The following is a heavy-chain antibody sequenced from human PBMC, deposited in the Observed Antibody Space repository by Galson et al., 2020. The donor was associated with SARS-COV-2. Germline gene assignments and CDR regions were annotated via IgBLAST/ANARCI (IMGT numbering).Heavy chain of an antibody. CDR3: ARDRPQWLLVFDY. D-gene: IGHD3-22*01. J-gene: IGHJ4*02. V-gene: IGHV3-21*01. CDR2: ISSSSSYI. Sequence: GGSLRLSCAASGFTFSSYSMNWVRQAPGKGLEWVSSISSSSSYIYYADSVKGRFTISRDNAKNSLYLQMNSLRAEDTAVYYCARDRPQWLLVFDYWGQGTLVTVSS. CDR1: GFTFSSYS.